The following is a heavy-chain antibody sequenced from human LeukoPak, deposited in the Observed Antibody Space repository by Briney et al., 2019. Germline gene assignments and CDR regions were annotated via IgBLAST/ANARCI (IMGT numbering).Heavy chain of an antibody. CDR2: IKQDGSEK. J-gene: IGHJ4*02. CDR1: GFTFSSYW. D-gene: IGHD3-3*01. Sequence: PGGSLRLSCAAFGFTFSSYWMSWVRQAPGKGLEWMANIKQDGSEKYYVDSVKGRFTISRDNAKNSLYLQMNSLRAEDTAVYYCARGKDYDFWSGYQAGFDYWGQGTLVTVSS. V-gene: IGHV3-7*01. CDR3: ARGKDYDFWSGYQAGFDY.